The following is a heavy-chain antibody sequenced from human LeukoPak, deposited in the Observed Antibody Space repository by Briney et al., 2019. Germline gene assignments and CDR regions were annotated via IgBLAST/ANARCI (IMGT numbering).Heavy chain of an antibody. Sequence: PGGSLRLSCAASGFTFSSYSMNWVRQAPGKGLEWVSSISSSSSYIYYADSVKGRFTISRDNAKNSLYLQMNSLRAEDTAVYYCARSIAAAGFNWFDPWGQGTLVTVSS. CDR3: ARSIAAAGFNWFDP. V-gene: IGHV3-21*04. CDR1: GFTFSSYS. J-gene: IGHJ5*02. CDR2: ISSSSSYI. D-gene: IGHD6-13*01.